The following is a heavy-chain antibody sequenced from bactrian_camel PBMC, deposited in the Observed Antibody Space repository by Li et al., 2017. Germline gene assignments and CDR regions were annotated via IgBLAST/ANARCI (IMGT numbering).Heavy chain of an antibody. CDR2: IDGDDSL. V-gene: IGHV3S9*01. D-gene: IGHD2*01. CDR1: GYTYTRHC. Sequence: HVQLVESGGGSVQAGGSLRLSCAASGYTYTRHCMGWFRQAPGEEREGVAVIDGDDSLGYDPSVQGRFTISTDSAKQTVFLQMRSLKPEDTGMYYCAADVCPPVWWLLVGPEEYTNWGQGTQVTV. J-gene: IGHJ4*01. CDR3: AADVCPPVWWLLVGPEEYTN.